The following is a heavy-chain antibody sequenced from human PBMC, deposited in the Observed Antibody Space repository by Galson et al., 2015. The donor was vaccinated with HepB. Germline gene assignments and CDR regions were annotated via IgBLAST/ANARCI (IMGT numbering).Heavy chain of an antibody. CDR2: ISWDGGST. CDR1: GFTFDDYT. V-gene: IGHV3-43*01. Sequence: SLRLSCAASGFTFDDYTMHWVRQAPGKGLEWVSLISWDGGSTYYADSVKGRFTISRDNAKNLLYLQMTSLRDDDTAIYYCARDMPHYDFWSGSHYFDHWGQGTLVTVSS. CDR3: ARDMPHYDFWSGSHYFDH. J-gene: IGHJ4*02. D-gene: IGHD3-3*01.